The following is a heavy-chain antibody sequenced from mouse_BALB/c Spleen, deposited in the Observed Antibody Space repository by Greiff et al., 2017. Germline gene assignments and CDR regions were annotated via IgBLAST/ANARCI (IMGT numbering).Heavy chain of an antibody. CDR1: GYTFTDYA. V-gene: IGHV1S137*01. Sequence: VQLQQSGAELVRPGVSVKISCKGSGYTFTDYAMHWVKQSHAKSLEWIGVISTYYGDASYNQKFKGKATMTVDKSSSTAYMELARLTSEDSAIYYCARGGLRCRDWFAYWGQGTLVTVSA. CDR2: ISTYYGDA. D-gene: IGHD2-4*01. J-gene: IGHJ3*01. CDR3: ARGGLRCRDWFAY.